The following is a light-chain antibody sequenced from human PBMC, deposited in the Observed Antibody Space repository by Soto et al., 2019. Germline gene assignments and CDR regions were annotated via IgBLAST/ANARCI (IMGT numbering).Light chain of an antibody. Sequence: EIVLTQSPATLSLSPGERATLSCRASQSVSSSLAWYQQKPGQAPRLLIYDASNRATGIPARFSGSGSGTDFTLTISSLEPEDFAVYYCQQRSRWPPSFTFGPGTKVDIK. CDR3: QQRSRWPPSFT. V-gene: IGKV3-11*01. CDR2: DAS. J-gene: IGKJ3*01. CDR1: QSVSSS.